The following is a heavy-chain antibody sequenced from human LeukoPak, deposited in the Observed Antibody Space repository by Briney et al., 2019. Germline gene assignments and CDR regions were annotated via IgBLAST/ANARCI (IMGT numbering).Heavy chain of an antibody. CDR1: GGTFSSYA. D-gene: IGHD2-21*02. V-gene: IGHV1-69*04. CDR3: ARAVVVTANGWFDP. J-gene: IGHJ5*02. CDR2: IIPILGMA. Sequence: SVKVSCKASGGTFSSYAISWVRQAPGQGLEWMGRIIPILGMANYAQKFQGRVTITADKSTSTAYMELSSLRSEDTAVYYCARAVVVTANGWFDPWGQGTLVTVSS.